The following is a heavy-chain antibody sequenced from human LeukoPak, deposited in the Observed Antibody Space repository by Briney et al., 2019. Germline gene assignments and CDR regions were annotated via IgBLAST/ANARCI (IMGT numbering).Heavy chain of an antibody. D-gene: IGHD2-15*01. CDR1: SGSISSYY. CDR2: IYYSGST. J-gene: IGHJ4*02. CDR3: ARGGPTPYCFDY. Sequence: SETLSLTCTVASGSISSYYWIWIRQPPGKDMEWIGYIYYSGSTTYNPSLKSRVTISVDTSKNQFSLKLSSVTAADTAVYYCARGGPTPYCFDYWGQGTLVTVSS. V-gene: IGHV4-59*01.